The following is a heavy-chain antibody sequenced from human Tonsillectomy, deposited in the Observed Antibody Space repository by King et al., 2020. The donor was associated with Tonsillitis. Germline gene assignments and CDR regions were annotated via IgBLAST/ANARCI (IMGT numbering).Heavy chain of an antibody. CDR3: ARVERPYYYESSGYYYFYY. D-gene: IGHD3-22*01. J-gene: IGHJ4*02. CDR2: ISSDGINN. V-gene: IGHV3-30-3*01. CDR1: GFSFSSYS. Sequence: VQLVESGGGVVQPGRSLRLSCAASGFSFSSYSMHWVRQAPGKGLEWLAVISSDGINNYYGDSVKGRFSISRDNSNDTLYLQMNSLRVEDTAIYFCARVERPYYYESSGYYYFYYWGQGTLVTVSS.